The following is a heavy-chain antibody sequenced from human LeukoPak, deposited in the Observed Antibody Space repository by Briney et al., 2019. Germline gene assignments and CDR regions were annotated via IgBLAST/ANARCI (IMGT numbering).Heavy chain of an antibody. CDR2: ISGSDSST. V-gene: IGHV3-23*01. D-gene: IGHD6-19*01. Sequence: GGSLRLSCAAPGFTLSSYAMSWVRQAPGKGLEWVSGISGSDSSTNYADSVKGRFTTSRDNSKSTLYVQMYSLRAEDTAVYYCAKARGYSSGWYGGGFDYWGQGTLVTVSS. CDR1: GFTLSSYA. CDR3: AKARGYSSGWYGGGFDY. J-gene: IGHJ4*02.